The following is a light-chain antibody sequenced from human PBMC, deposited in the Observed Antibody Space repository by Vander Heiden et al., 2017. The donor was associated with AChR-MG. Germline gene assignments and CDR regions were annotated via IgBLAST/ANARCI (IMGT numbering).Light chain of an antibody. CDR3: SSYTSSINWV. CDR1: SSDVGGYNY. Sequence: QSALTQPASVSGSPGQSITISCTGTSSDVGGYNYVSWYQTQPGKAPKLMIYDVSNRPSWVSNRFSGSKSGNTASLTISGLQAEDEADYYCSSYTSSINWVFGSGTKVTVL. V-gene: IGLV2-14*01. CDR2: DVS. J-gene: IGLJ1*01.